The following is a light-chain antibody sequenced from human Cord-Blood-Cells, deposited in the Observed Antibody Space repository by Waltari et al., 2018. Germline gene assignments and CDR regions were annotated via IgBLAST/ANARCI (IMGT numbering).Light chain of an antibody. CDR3: SSYTSSSTWV. V-gene: IGLV2-14*03. CDR2: DVS. J-gene: IGLJ3*02. Sequence: QSALTQPASVSGSPGQSITISCTGTSSDVGGYNYVSWYQQHPGKAPKLMIYDVSNRPSVVSNRFSGSKSVNTASLTISGLQAEDEAEYYCSSYTSSSTWVFGGGTKLTVL. CDR1: SSDVGGYNY.